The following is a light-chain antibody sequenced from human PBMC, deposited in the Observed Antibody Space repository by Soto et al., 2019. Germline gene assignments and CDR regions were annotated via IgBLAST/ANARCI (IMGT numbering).Light chain of an antibody. CDR2: TNN. Sequence: QPVLTQPPSGSGTPGQSVTISCSGSSSNIGSNTVNWYQQLPGTAPKLVIYTNNQRPSGVSDRFSGSKSGTSASLAISGLQYEDEADYYCAAWDDSPNGLGVFGGGTKLTVL. V-gene: IGLV1-44*01. J-gene: IGLJ3*02. CDR1: SSNIGSNT. CDR3: AAWDDSPNGLGV.